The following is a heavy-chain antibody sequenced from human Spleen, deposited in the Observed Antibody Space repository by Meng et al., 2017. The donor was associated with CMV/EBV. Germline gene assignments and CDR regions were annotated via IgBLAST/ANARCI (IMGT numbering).Heavy chain of an antibody. CDR1: GFSFSGND. Sequence: GESLKISCAACGFSFSGNDMHWVRQATGKRLEWVSPIGTAGDTYCPGSVKGQFTISRENANQSLYLQMNSLRAGDTAVYFCAKDAARQYYDSSGYYFDYWGLGTLVTVSS. J-gene: IGHJ4*02. CDR2: IGTAGDT. CDR3: AKDAARQYYDSSGYYFDY. V-gene: IGHV3-13*03. D-gene: IGHD3-22*01.